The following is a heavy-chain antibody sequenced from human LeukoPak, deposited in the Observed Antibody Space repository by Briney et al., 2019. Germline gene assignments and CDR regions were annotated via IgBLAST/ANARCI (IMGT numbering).Heavy chain of an antibody. Sequence: GGSLRLSCAASGFTFSNYALNWVRQAPGKGLEWVSAISGSGGSTYYADSVKGRFTISRDNSKNTLYLQMNSLRAEDTAVYYCAKETLPTYYYDSSGYYPDDYWGQGTLVTVSS. J-gene: IGHJ4*02. CDR3: AKETLPTYYYDSSGYYPDDY. CDR1: GFTFSNYA. D-gene: IGHD3-22*01. V-gene: IGHV3-23*01. CDR2: ISGSGGST.